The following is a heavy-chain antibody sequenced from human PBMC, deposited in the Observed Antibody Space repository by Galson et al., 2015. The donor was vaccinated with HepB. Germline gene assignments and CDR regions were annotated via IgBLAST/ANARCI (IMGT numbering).Heavy chain of an antibody. CDR2: INWNGGDT. V-gene: IGHV3-20*04. CDR1: GFIFDDYD. D-gene: IGHD3-10*01. Sequence: SLRLSCAATGFIFDDYDMSWVRQVPGKGLEWVSGINWNGGDTDYADSVKGRFTISRDNAENSLYLQMNSLRAEDTALYSCARDETTMARGVIHKWYSGYWGQGILVTVSS. CDR3: ARDETTMARGVIHKWYSGY. J-gene: IGHJ4*02.